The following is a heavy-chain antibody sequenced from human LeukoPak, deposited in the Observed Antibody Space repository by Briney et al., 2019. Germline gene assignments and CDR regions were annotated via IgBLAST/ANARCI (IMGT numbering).Heavy chain of an antibody. D-gene: IGHD2-2*01. CDR3: ASYCSCNSCSAWYFDL. CDR2: IKQDGSEE. J-gene: IGHJ2*01. CDR1: VLIFSILC. V-gene: IGHV3-7*01. Sequence: GGSESLLCAVSVLIFSILCVRWARRVRGEGRECLAYIKQDGSEEYYVDSVKGRFTISRDNPKISLYLQMDSLRVEETAVYYCASYCSCNSCSAWYFDLWGRGTLVTVSS.